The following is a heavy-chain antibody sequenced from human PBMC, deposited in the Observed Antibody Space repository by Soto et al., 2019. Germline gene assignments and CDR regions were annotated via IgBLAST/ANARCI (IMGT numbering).Heavy chain of an antibody. D-gene: IGHD5-12*01. V-gene: IGHV4-59*08. Sequence: SQTLSLTCTVSGGSISSYYWSWIRQPPGKGLEWIGYIYYSASTNYNPSLKSRVTISVDTSKNQFSLKLSSVTAADTAVYYCARQSRKWLRTDAFDIWGQGTMVTVSS. J-gene: IGHJ3*02. CDR2: IYYSAST. CDR3: ARQSRKWLRTDAFDI. CDR1: GGSISSYY.